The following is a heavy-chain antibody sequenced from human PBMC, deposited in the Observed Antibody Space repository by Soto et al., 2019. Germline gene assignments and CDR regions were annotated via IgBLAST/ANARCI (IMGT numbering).Heavy chain of an antibody. CDR2: ISAYNGNT. V-gene: IGHV1-18*01. CDR3: AKGVGYCSGGSCYDMGYYYGMDV. D-gene: IGHD2-15*01. Sequence: ASVKVSCKASGYTFTSYGISWVRQAPGQGLEWMGWISAYNGNTNYAQKLQGRVTMTTDTSTSTAYMELRSLRSDDTAVYYCAKGVGYCSGGSCYDMGYYYGMDVWGQGATVTVSS. J-gene: IGHJ6*02. CDR1: GYTFTSYG.